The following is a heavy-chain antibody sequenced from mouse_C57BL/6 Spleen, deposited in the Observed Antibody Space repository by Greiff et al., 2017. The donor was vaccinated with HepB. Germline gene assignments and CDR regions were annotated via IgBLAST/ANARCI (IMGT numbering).Heavy chain of an antibody. CDR2: IYPGSGST. D-gene: IGHD2-13*01. J-gene: IGHJ4*01. CDR3: ARWGLGYYYDMDY. V-gene: IGHV1-55*01. Sequence: VKLVESGAELVKPGASVKMSCKASGYTFTSYWITWVKQRPGQGLEWIGDIYPGSGSTNYNEKFKSKATLTVDTSSSTAYMQLSSLTSEDSAVYFCARWGLGYYYDMDYWGQGTSVTVSS. CDR1: GYTFTSYW.